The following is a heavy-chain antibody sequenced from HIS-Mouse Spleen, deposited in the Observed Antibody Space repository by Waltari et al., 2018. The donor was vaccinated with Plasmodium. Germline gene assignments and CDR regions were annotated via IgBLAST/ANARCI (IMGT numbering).Heavy chain of an antibody. CDR3: ARSLGIASSYWYFDL. CDR1: GYSISTGYY. CDR2: IYHSGST. J-gene: IGHJ2*01. D-gene: IGHD2-15*01. Sequence: QVQLQESGPGLVKPSETLSLPCTVSGYSISTGYYRGWSRQPPGKGLEWIGSIYHSGSTYYNPSLKSRVTISVDTSKNQFSLKLSSVTAADTAVYYCARSLGIASSYWYFDLWGRGTLVTVSS. V-gene: IGHV4-38-2*02.